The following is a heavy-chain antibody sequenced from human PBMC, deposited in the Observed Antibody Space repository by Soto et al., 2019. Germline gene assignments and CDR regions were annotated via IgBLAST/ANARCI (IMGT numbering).Heavy chain of an antibody. V-gene: IGHV5-51*01. CDR1: GYSFPSEW. CDR3: ARIPHSTTSYYYYYYGMDV. CDR2: IYPADSDT. J-gene: IGHJ6*02. Sequence: PGESLKISCKGSGYSFPSEWIGWVRQMPGKGLEWMGSIYPADSDTRYSPSFQGQVTISADKSIRTAYLEWSSLKASDSGVYYCARIPHSTTSYYYYYYGMDVWGQGTTVTVSS. D-gene: IGHD2-2*01.